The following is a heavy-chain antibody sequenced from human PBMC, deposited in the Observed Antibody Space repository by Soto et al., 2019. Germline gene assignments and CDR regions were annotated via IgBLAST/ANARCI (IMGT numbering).Heavy chain of an antibody. J-gene: IGHJ3*02. D-gene: IGHD3-9*01. V-gene: IGHV4-59*01. CDR1: GGSISSYY. Sequence: SETLSLTCTVSGGSISSYYWSWIRQPPGKGLEWIGYIYYSGSTNYNPSLKSRVTISVDTSKNQFSLKLSSVTAADTAVYYCARERHPGYYDILTGYYIPPYAFDIWGQGTMVT. CDR3: ARERHPGYYDILTGYYIPPYAFDI. CDR2: IYYSGST.